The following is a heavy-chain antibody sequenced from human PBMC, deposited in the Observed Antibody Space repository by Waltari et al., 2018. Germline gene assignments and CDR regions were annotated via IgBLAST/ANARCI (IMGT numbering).Heavy chain of an antibody. CDR2: ISAYNGNT. D-gene: IGHD2-2*01. Sequence: QVQLVQSGAEVKKPGASVKVSCKASGYTFTSYGISWVRQAPGQGLEWMGWISAYNGNTNYAQKLQGRVTMTTDTSTRTAYMELRSLRSDDTAVYYCARAEGHCSSTSCYVYYMDVWGKGTTVTVSS. CDR3: ARAEGHCSSTSCYVYYMDV. V-gene: IGHV1-18*01. J-gene: IGHJ6*03. CDR1: GYTFTSYG.